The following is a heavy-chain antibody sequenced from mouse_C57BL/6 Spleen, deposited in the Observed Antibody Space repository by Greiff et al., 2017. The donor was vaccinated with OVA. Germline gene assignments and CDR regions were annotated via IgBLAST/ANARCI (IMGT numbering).Heavy chain of an antibody. CDR1: GYTFTSYW. CDR2: IHPNSGST. J-gene: IGHJ1*03. Sequence: QVQLQQPGAELVKPGASVKLSCKASGYTFTSYWMHWVKQRPGQGLEWIGMIHPNSGSTNYNEKFKSKATLTVDKSSSTAYMQLSSLTSEDSAVYYCARSYYYGSSHGYLDVWGTGTTVTVSS. D-gene: IGHD1-1*01. CDR3: ARSYYYGSSHGYLDV. V-gene: IGHV1-64*01.